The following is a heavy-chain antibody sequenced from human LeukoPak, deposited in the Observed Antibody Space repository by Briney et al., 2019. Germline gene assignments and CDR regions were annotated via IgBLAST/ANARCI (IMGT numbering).Heavy chain of an antibody. V-gene: IGHV3-23*01. CDR3: AKVYVWGSYRSQYYFDY. CDR2: ISGSGGST. CDR1: GFTFSSYA. D-gene: IGHD3-16*02. J-gene: IGHJ4*02. Sequence: GGSLRLSCAASGFTFSSYAMSWVRQAPGKGLEWVSAISGSGGSTYYADSVKGRFTISRDNSKNTLYLQMNSLRAEDTAVYYCAKVYVWGSYRSQYYFDYWGQGTLVTVSS.